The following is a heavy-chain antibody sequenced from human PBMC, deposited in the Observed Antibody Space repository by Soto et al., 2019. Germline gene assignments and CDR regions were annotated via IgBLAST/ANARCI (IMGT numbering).Heavy chain of an antibody. CDR3: ARDGVFANGIPAGGNWFDP. J-gene: IGHJ5*02. CDR2: IYYSGTT. Sequence: PSETLSLTCTVSGGSISSSNYYWAWIRQPPGKGLEWIGSIYYSGTTYYNPSLKSRVTISVDTSKNQFSLKLTSVTAADTAVYYCARDGVFANGIPAGGNWFDPWGQGTLVTVSS. D-gene: IGHD6-13*01. CDR1: GGSISSSNYY. V-gene: IGHV4-39*02.